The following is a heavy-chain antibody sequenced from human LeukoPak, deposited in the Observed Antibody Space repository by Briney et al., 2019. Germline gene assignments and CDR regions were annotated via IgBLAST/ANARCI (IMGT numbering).Heavy chain of an antibody. V-gene: IGHV3-21*01. Sequence: GGSLRLSCAASGFTFSSYSMNWVRQAPGKGLEWVSSISSSSSYIYYADSVKGRFTISRDNAKNSLYLQMNNLRAEDTAVYYCATDVADFYSYGMDVWGQGTTVTVSS. CDR2: ISSSSSYI. CDR3: ATDVADFYSYGMDV. J-gene: IGHJ6*02. CDR1: GFTFSSYS. D-gene: IGHD2-21*01.